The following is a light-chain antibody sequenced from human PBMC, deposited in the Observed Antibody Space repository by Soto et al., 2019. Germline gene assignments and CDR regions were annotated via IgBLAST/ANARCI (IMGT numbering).Light chain of an antibody. V-gene: IGKV1-5*01. CDR2: DAS. CDR3: QQYNSYPVT. J-gene: IGKJ2*01. Sequence: DIQMTQSPSTLSASVGDRVTITCRASQSISSWLAWYQQKPGKAPKLLIYDASSLESGVPSRFSDSGSGTEFTLTISRLQPDDFATYYCQQYNSYPVTFGQGTKLEIK. CDR1: QSISSW.